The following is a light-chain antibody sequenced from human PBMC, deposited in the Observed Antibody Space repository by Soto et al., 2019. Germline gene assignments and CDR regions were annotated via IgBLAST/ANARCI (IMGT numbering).Light chain of an antibody. V-gene: IGKV3-20*01. Sequence: EIVLTQSPDTLSLSPGERATLSCRASQTVSTFLAWYQQKPGQAPRLIVYDASTRATGTPDRFSGSGSGTDFTLSISRLEPEDFAVYFCQQYGSSSWTFGQGTKVEIK. CDR3: QQYGSSSWT. CDR1: QTVSTF. CDR2: DAS. J-gene: IGKJ1*01.